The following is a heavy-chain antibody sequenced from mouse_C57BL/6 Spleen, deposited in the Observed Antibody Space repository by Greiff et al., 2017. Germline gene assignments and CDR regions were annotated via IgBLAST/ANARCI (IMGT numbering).Heavy chain of an antibody. Sequence: QVQLQQPGAELVKPGASVKMSCKASGYTFTSYWITWVKQRPGQGLEWIGDIYPGSGSTNYNEKFKSKATLTVDTSSSTAYMQLSSLTSEDSAVYYCARGIYFWGAMDYWGQGTSVTVSS. V-gene: IGHV1-55*01. CDR1: GYTFTSYW. CDR3: ARGIYFWGAMDY. CDR2: IYPGSGST. J-gene: IGHJ4*01. D-gene: IGHD2-1*01.